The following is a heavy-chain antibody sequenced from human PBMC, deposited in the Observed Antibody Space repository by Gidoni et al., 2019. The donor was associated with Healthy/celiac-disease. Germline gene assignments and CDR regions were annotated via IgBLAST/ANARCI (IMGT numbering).Heavy chain of an antibody. D-gene: IGHD4-17*01. CDR3: ARLDGDYPNHYYGMDV. J-gene: IGHJ6*02. CDR1: GGSISSYY. V-gene: IGHV4-59*08. CDR2: NYYSGST. Sequence: QVQLQESGPGLVKPSETLSLTCPVSGGSISSYYWSWIRQPPGRGLEWIGYNYYSGSTNYNPSLKSRVTISVDTSKNQFSLKMSSVTAADTAGYYCARLDGDYPNHYYGMDVWGQGTTVTVSS.